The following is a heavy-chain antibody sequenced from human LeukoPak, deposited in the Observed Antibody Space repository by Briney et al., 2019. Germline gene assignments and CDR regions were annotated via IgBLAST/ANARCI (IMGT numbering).Heavy chain of an antibody. Sequence: SETLSLTCTVSGGSISSYYWSWIRQPAGKGLEWIGRIYTSGSTNYNPSLKSQVTISVDKSKNQFSLKLSSVTAADTAVYYCARVPCTSCFHFDYWGQGTLVTVSS. CDR3: ARVPCTSCFHFDY. CDR1: GGSISSYY. J-gene: IGHJ4*02. CDR2: IYTSGST. V-gene: IGHV4-4*07. D-gene: IGHD2-2*01.